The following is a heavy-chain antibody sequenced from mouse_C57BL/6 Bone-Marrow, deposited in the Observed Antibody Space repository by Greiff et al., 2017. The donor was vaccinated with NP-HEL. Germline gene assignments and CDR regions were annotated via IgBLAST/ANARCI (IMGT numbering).Heavy chain of an antibody. CDR2: INPYNGGT. D-gene: IGHD1-1*01. Sequence: EVQLQQSGPVLVKPGASVKMSCKASGYTFTDYYMNWVKQSHGKSLEWIGVINPYNGGTSYNQKFKGKATMTVDKSSSTAYMELNSLTSEDSAVYYCARWGVTTLPEGYYYAMDYWGQGTSVTVSS. CDR1: GYTFTDYY. CDR3: ARWGVTTLPEGYYYAMDY. J-gene: IGHJ4*01. V-gene: IGHV1-19*01.